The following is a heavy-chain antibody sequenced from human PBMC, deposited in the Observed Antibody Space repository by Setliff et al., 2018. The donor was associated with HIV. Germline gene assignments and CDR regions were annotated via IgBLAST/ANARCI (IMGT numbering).Heavy chain of an antibody. Sequence: GGSLRLSCAASGFTFSPYWMHWVRQAPGKGLVWVSRINSDGTSTTYADSVKGRFTISRDNAKNTLYLQMNSLRAEDTAVYYCARDLSYDYDRSSDTFDYWGHGTLVTVSS. J-gene: IGHJ4*01. V-gene: IGHV3-74*03. CDR3: ARDLSYDYDRSSDTFDY. D-gene: IGHD3-22*01. CDR2: INSDGTST. CDR1: GFTFSPYW.